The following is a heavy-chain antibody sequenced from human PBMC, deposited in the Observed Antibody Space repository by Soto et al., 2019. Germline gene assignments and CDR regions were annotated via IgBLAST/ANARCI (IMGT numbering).Heavy chain of an antibody. CDR3: ASGSRIMITFGGVIVRGSLGYFDY. Sequence: SETLSLTCAVYGGSFSCYYWSWIRQPPGKGLEWIGEINHSGSTNYNPSLKSRVTISVDTSKNQFSLKLSSVTAADTAVYYCASGSRIMITFGGVIVRGSLGYFDYWGQGTLVTVSS. V-gene: IGHV4-34*01. D-gene: IGHD3-16*02. CDR2: INHSGST. CDR1: GGSFSCYY. J-gene: IGHJ4*02.